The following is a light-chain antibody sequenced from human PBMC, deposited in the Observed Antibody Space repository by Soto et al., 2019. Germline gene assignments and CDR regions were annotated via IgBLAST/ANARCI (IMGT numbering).Light chain of an antibody. Sequence: EIVLTQSPGTLSLSPGERATLSCRASQSVSSNYVAWYQQKPCQTPKVLIYRASSRATGIPDRYSGSGSGTDFTLTISRLEPEDFAMYYCQQYGSSPLTFVGGTKVEIK. CDR3: QQYGSSPLT. J-gene: IGKJ4*01. V-gene: IGKV3-20*01. CDR2: RAS. CDR1: QSVSSNY.